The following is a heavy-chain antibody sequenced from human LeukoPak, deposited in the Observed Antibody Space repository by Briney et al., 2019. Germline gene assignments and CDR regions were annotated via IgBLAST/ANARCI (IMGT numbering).Heavy chain of an antibody. V-gene: IGHV4-59*11. Sequence: SETLSLTCTVSGASISSHYCNWIRQSPGKGLEWIGYIYSSGSTQYSPSVKSRVTISINTSKNQFSLRLTSVTAADTAVYYCASSTTLQQVDFWGRGTQVTVSS. CDR2: IYSSGST. J-gene: IGHJ4*02. CDR1: GASISSHY. D-gene: IGHD5/OR15-5a*01. CDR3: ASSTTLQQVDF.